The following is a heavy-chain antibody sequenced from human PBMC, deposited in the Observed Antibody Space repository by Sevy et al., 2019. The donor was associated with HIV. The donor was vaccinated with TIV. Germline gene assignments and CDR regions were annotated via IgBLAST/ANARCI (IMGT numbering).Heavy chain of an antibody. CDR2: INTNTGNP. Sequence: ASVEVSCKASGYTFITYAMNWVRQAPGQGLEWMGWINTNTGNPTYAQGFTGRFVFSLDTSVSTAYLQISSLKAEDTAVYYCARGITMVRGVPRWFDPWGQGTLVTVSS. CDR3: ARGITMVRGVPRWFDP. J-gene: IGHJ5*02. D-gene: IGHD3-10*01. CDR1: GYTFITYA. V-gene: IGHV7-4-1*02.